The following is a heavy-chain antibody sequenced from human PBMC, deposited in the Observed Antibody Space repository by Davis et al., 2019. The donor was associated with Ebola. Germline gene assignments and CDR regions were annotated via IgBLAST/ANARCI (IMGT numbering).Heavy chain of an antibody. J-gene: IGHJ3*02. CDR1: GFTFSSYA. Sequence: PGGSLRLSCAASGFTFSSYAMSWVRQAPGKGLEWVSAISGSGGSTYYADSVKGRFTISRDNSKNTLYLQMNSLRAEDTAVYYCARSRRTYYYDSSGSSDAFDIWGQGTMVTVSS. CDR2: ISGSGGST. D-gene: IGHD3-22*01. V-gene: IGHV3-23*01. CDR3: ARSRRTYYYDSSGSSDAFDI.